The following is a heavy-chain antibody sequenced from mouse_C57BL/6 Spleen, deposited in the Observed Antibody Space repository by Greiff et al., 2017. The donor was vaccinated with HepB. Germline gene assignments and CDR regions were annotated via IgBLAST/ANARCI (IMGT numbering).Heavy chain of an antibody. J-gene: IGHJ2*01. V-gene: IGHV1-80*01. CDR1: GYAFSSYW. Sequence: QVQLQQSGAELVKPGASVKISCKASGYAFSSYWMNWVKQRPGKGLEWIGQIYPGDGDTNYNGKFKGKATLTADKSSSTAYMQLSSLTSEDSAVYFCARGRSNYVPFDYWGQGTTLTVSS. CDR3: ARGRSNYVPFDY. D-gene: IGHD2-5*01. CDR2: IYPGDGDT.